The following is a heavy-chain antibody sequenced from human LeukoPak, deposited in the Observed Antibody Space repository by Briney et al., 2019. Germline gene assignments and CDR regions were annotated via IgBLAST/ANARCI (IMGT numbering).Heavy chain of an antibody. CDR2: ISAYSGNT. J-gene: IGHJ4*02. CDR1: GYTFSSYG. Sequence: GASVKVSCKASGYTFSSYGISWVRQAPGQGLEWMGWISAYSGNTHYAQKFQGRVTMTTDTSTTTAYMELRGLRSDDTAVYYCARVWELSYDYWGQGTLVTVSS. V-gene: IGHV1-18*01. D-gene: IGHD3-16*02. CDR3: ARVWELSYDY.